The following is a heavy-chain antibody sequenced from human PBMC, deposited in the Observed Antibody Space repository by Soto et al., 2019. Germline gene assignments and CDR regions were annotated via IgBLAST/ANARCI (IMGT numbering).Heavy chain of an antibody. D-gene: IGHD2-2*01. V-gene: IGHV4-39*01. CDR2: IYYSGST. CDR3: ARLGPRYCSSTSCYSNWFDT. CDR1: GGSISSSSYY. J-gene: IGHJ5*02. Sequence: SETLSLTCTVSGGSISSSSYYWGWIRQPPGKGLEWIGSIYYSGSTYYNPSLKSRVTISVDTSKNQFSLKLSSVTAADTAVYYCARLGPRYCSSTSCYSNWFDTWGQGTLVT.